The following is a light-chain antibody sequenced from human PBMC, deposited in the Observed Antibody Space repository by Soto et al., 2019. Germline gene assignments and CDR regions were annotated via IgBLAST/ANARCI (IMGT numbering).Light chain of an antibody. Sequence: EKVMTQSPATLSMSPGERATLSCRASQNINTYLAWYQQKPGQAPRLLIYGASTRATGIPARFSGSGSGTEFTLTISSLQSEEFAVYYCQQYTNWPSWTFGQGTKVEIK. CDR3: QQYTNWPSWT. CDR2: GAS. V-gene: IGKV3-15*01. CDR1: QNINTY. J-gene: IGKJ1*01.